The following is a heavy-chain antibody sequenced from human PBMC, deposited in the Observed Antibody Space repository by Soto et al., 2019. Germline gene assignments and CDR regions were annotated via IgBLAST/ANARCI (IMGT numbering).Heavy chain of an antibody. CDR2: IQSGGTT. CDR3: ARDDVLCDGGRCYGIPLDV. Sequence: EVQLVESGGGLVQPGGSLRLSCAASGFTVSSKYMTWVRQAPGKGLEWVSLIQSGGTTYYADSVKGRFTISRDTSENTLHLQMDSLGVEDTYVYYCARDDVLCDGGRCYGIPLDVWGKGTMVTVSS. CDR1: GFTVSSKY. D-gene: IGHD2-15*01. J-gene: IGHJ6*04. V-gene: IGHV3-66*01.